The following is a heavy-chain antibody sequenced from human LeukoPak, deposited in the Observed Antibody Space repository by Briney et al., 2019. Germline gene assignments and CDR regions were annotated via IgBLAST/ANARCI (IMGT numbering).Heavy chain of an antibody. CDR1: GFTFSSYD. D-gene: IGHD3-22*01. CDR2: ISSSGSTI. V-gene: IGHV3-48*03. J-gene: IGHJ2*01. Sequence: GGSLRLSCEASGFTFSSYDMNWVRQAPGKGLEWVSYISSSGSTIYYADSVKGRFTISRDNAKNSLYLQMNSLRAEDTAVYYCARVSDYYDSSGYYIGRYFDLWGRGTLVTVSS. CDR3: ARVSDYYDSSGYYIGRYFDL.